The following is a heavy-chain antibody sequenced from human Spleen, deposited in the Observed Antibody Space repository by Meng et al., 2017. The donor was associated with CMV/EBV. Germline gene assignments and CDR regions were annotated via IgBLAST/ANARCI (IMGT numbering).Heavy chain of an antibody. CDR1: GGSISSGSYY. J-gene: IGHJ4*02. CDR2: IYTSGST. V-gene: IGHV4-61*02. D-gene: IGHD3-22*01. CDR3: ARGRSSGYPQFGY. Sequence: QLQAPGPGRGKPSQTLPLTGTCSGGSISSGSYYWSWIRQPAGKGLEWIGRIYTSGSTNYNPSLKSRVTISVDTSKNQFSLKLSSVTAADTAVYYCARGRSSGYPQFGYWGQGTLVTVSS.